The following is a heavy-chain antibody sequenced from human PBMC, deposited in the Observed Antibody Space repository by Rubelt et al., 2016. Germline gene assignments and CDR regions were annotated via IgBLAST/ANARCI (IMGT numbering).Heavy chain of an antibody. J-gene: IGHJ4*02. V-gene: IGHV1-3*01. D-gene: IGHD1-26*01. CDR2: LNSGLGYT. CDR1: GYTFTIYV. CDR3: ARGGYSGNYYAHNDY. Sequence: GASVKVSCKASGYTFTIYVIHWVRQAPGQSLEWMALLNSGLGYTKYSQEFQGRGTITRGKSAITAYMELSSLRSEDTALYYCARGGYSGNYYAHNDYWGQGTLVTVSS.